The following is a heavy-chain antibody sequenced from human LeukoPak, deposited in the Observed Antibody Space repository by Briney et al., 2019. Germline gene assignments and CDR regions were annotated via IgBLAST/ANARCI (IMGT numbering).Heavy chain of an antibody. J-gene: IGHJ6*02. Sequence: KSSETLSLTCTVSGGSISSYYWSWIRQPPGKGLEWIGYIYYSGSTNYNPSLKSRVTISVDTSKNQFSLKLSSVTAADTAVYYCASTDGGSYGMEYYYYGMDVWGQGTTVTVSS. V-gene: IGHV4-59*08. CDR3: ASTDGGSYGMEYYYYGMDV. CDR1: GGSISSYY. D-gene: IGHD1-26*01. CDR2: IYYSGST.